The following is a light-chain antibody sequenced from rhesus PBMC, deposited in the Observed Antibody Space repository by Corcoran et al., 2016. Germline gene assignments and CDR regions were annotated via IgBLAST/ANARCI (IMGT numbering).Light chain of an antibody. CDR3: QQYYSLPWT. V-gene: IGKV1-25*01. CDR2: EAS. CDR1: QGITND. J-gene: IGKJ1*01. Sequence: DIQMTQSPSSLSASVGDRVTITCRASQGITNDLAWYQQKPGGTPKLLIYEASTLQIGIPSRFSGSGSGTDFTLTISSLHSEDFATFYCQQYYSLPWTFGLGTKLEVK.